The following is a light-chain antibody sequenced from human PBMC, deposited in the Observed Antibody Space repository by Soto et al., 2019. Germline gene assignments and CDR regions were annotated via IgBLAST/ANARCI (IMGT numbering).Light chain of an antibody. CDR1: QGISSW. CDR3: QQTNSFPYT. V-gene: IGKV1D-12*01. CDR2: ASS. J-gene: IGKJ2*01. Sequence: DIQMTQSPSSVSASVGDRVTITCRASQGISSWLAWYQQKPGKAPKLLIYASSSLQSGVPSRFSGSGSGTGFPPTNNNLQPGEFANYYCQQTNSFPYTFGQGTKLEIK.